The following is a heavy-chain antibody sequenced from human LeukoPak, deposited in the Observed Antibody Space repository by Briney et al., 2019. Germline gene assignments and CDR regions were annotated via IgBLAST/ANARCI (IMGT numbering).Heavy chain of an antibody. Sequence: SETLSLTCTVSGGSICSYYWSWIRQPPGKGLEWIGNIYYSGSTNYNPSLKSRVTISVDTSKNQFSLKLSSVTAADTAVYYCVRAPGTGDYYYYYGMDVWGQGTTVTVSS. CDR3: VRAPGTGDYYYYYGMDV. J-gene: IGHJ6*02. V-gene: IGHV4-59*01. CDR2: IYYSGST. D-gene: IGHD7-27*01. CDR1: GGSICSYY.